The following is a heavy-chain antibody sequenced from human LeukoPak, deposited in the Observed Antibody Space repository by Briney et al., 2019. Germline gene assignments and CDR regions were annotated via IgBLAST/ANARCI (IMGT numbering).Heavy chain of an antibody. J-gene: IGHJ3*02. CDR1: GGSISSRNW. Sequence: SGTLSLTCAVSGGSISSRNWWSWVRQPPGKGLEWIGEVHHSGSTNYKPSLKSRVNISVDKSNNQFSLRLSSVTAADTAVYYCARGRSSSGWRRRGAFDIWGQGTMVTVSS. D-gene: IGHD6-19*01. V-gene: IGHV4-4*02. CDR3: ARGRSSSGWRRRGAFDI. CDR2: VHHSGST.